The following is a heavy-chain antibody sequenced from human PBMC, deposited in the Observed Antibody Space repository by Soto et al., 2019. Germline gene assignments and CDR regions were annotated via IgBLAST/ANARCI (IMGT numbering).Heavy chain of an antibody. J-gene: IGHJ6*03. CDR1: GYTFTSYD. Sequence: ASVKVSCKASGYTFTSYDINWVRQATGQGLEWMGWMNPNSGNRGYAQKLQGRVTMTRNTSISTAYMELSSLRSEDTAVYYCARGQSHYYYYYYMDVWGKGTTVTVSS. CDR3: ARGQSHYYYYYYMDV. CDR2: MNPNSGNR. V-gene: IGHV1-8*01.